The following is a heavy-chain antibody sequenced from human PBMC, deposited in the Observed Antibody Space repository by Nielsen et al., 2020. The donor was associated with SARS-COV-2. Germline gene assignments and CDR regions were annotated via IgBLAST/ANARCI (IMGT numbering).Heavy chain of an antibody. CDR2: ISYDGSNK. V-gene: IGHV3-30*18. J-gene: IGHJ3*02. D-gene: IGHD3-16*01. CDR1: GFTFSSYG. CDR3: AKELTSTLGAFDI. Sequence: LKISCAASGFTFSSYGMHWVRQAPGKGLEWVAVISYDGSNKYYADSVKGRFTISRDNSKNTLYLQMNSLRAEDTAVYYCAKELTSTLGAFDIWGQGTMVTVSS.